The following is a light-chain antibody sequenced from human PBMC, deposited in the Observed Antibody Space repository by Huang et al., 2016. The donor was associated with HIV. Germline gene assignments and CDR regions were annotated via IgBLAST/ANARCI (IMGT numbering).Light chain of an antibody. V-gene: IGKV3-15*01. CDR1: QSVGSN. J-gene: IGKJ2*01. CDR2: GAS. CDR3: QQYNNWLMYT. Sequence: EVVMTQSPATLSVSPGERATLSCRASQSVGSNLAWYQQKPGQAPRLLLYGASTRATGTPARCSGSGSGTEFTLTISSLQSEDFAVYYCQQYNNWLMYTFGQGTKLEIK.